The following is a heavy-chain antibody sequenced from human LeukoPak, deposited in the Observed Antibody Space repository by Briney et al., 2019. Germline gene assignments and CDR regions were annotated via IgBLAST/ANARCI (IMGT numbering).Heavy chain of an antibody. CDR2: IIPIFGTA. D-gene: IGHD3-3*01. CDR3: ARDGYYDFWSGYSWFDP. CDR1: GGTFSSYA. Sequence: SVKVSCKASGGTFSSYAISWVRQAPGQGLEWMGGIIPIFGTANYAQKFQGRVTITADESTSTAYMELSSLRSEDTAVYYCARDGYYDFWSGYSWFDPWGQGTLVTVSS. V-gene: IGHV1-69*13. J-gene: IGHJ5*02.